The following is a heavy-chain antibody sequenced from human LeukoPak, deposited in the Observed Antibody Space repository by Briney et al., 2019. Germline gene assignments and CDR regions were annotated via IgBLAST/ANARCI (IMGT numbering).Heavy chain of an antibody. CDR3: ARASSSSTFDY. D-gene: IGHD6-13*01. J-gene: IGHJ4*02. Sequence: SETLSLTCAVYGGSFSGYYWSWIRQPPGKGLEWIGEIYHSGSTNYNPSLKSRVTISVDKSKNQFSLKLSSVTAADTAVYYCARASSSSTFDYWGQGTLVTVSS. CDR2: IYHSGST. CDR1: GGSFSGYY. V-gene: IGHV4-34*01.